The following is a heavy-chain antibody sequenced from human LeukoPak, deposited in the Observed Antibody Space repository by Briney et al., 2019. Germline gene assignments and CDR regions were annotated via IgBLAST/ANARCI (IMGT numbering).Heavy chain of an antibody. V-gene: IGHV3-21*01. D-gene: IGHD3-22*01. CDR3: ARDGTASHYDSSGPTHSDY. J-gene: IGHJ4*02. CDR2: ISSSSSYI. Sequence: GGSLRLSCAASGFTFSSYWMHWVRQAPGKGLEWVSSISSSSSYIYYADSVKGRFTISRDNAKNSLYLQMNSLRAEDTAVYYCARDGTASHYDSSGPTHSDYWGQGTLVTVSS. CDR1: GFTFSSYW.